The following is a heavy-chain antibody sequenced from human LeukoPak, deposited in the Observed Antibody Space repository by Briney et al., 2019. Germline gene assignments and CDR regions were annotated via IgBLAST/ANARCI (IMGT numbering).Heavy chain of an antibody. Sequence: GGSLRLSCAASGFIFTSYSMNWVRQAPGKGLEWVSYISSSSSTIYYADSVKGRFTISRGNAKNSLYLQMNSLRAEDTAAYYCARQRAGFTVTTSDYWGQGTLVTVSS. D-gene: IGHD4-17*01. V-gene: IGHV3-48*01. CDR3: ARQRAGFTVTTSDY. J-gene: IGHJ4*02. CDR2: ISSSSSTI. CDR1: GFIFTSYS.